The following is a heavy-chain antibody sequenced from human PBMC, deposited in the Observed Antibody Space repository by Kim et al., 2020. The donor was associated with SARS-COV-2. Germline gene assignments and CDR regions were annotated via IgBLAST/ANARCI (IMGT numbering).Heavy chain of an antibody. J-gene: IGHJ4*02. Sequence: GGSLRLSCAASGISFSSYWMSWLRQAPGKGLEWVANIKEDGSEKYYVDSVKGRFTISRDNAKNSLYLQMDSLRAEDRAVYYCASLRGWSFDRWGQGTLVTVSS. D-gene: IGHD6-19*01. V-gene: IGHV3-7*03. CDR3: ASLRGWSFDR. CDR1: GISFSSYW. CDR2: IKEDGSEK.